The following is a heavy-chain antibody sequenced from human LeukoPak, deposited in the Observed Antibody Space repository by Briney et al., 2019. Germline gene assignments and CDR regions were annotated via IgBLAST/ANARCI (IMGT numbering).Heavy chain of an antibody. CDR2: IGTSSSTI. CDR1: GFTFSTYG. J-gene: IGHJ4*02. CDR3: ARHDYGGNSGDY. D-gene: IGHD4-23*01. Sequence: GGSLRLSCAASGFTFSTYGMNWVRQAPGKGLEWVSYIGTSSSTIYYADSVKGRFTISRDNAKNALYLQMNSLRDEDTAVYYCARHDYGGNSGDYWGQGTLITVSS. V-gene: IGHV3-48*02.